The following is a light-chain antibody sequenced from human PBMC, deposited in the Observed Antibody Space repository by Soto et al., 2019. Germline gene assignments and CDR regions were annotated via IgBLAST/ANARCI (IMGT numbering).Light chain of an antibody. CDR3: QEFNRWPAT. CDR2: GAS. V-gene: IGKV3-15*01. J-gene: IGKJ1*01. CDR1: QSVSSN. Sequence: EIVCTQSPGTLSMSPGEGATLSCRASQSVSSNLAWYQQKPGQAPRLLIYGASTRATGIPARFSGSGSGTEFTLTISSLQSEDSAVYYCQEFNRWPATFGQVTKVDI.